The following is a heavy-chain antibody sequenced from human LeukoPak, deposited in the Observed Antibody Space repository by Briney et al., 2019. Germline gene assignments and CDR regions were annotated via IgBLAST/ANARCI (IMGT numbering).Heavy chain of an antibody. CDR3: ARNVRFFDS. CDR2: IYYSGST. D-gene: IGHD1-1*01. J-gene: IGHJ4*02. Sequence: SETLSLTCTVSGGSISSSSYYWGWIRQPPGKGLEWIGSIYYSGSTYYNPSLKSRVTISVDTSKNQFSLKLTSVTAADTAVYYCARNVRFFDSWGQGTRVTVSS. CDR1: GGSISSSSYY. V-gene: IGHV4-39*07.